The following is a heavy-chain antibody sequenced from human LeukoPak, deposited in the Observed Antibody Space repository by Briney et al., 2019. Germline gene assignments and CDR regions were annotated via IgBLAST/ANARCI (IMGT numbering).Heavy chain of an antibody. Sequence: GGSLRLSCAASGFTFSSYWMSWVRQAPGKGLEWVANIKQDGSEKYYADSVKGRFTISRDNAKNSLYLQMNSLRAEDTAVYYCARARGYYPEGFDYWGQGTLVTVSS. CDR1: GFTFSSYW. D-gene: IGHD3-22*01. CDR2: IKQDGSEK. J-gene: IGHJ4*02. V-gene: IGHV3-7*03. CDR3: ARARGYYPEGFDY.